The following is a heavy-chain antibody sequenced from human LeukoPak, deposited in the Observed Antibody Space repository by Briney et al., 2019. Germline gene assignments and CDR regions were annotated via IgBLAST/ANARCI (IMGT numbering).Heavy chain of an antibody. CDR3: AKIGRQYSSRTPYYYGMDV. CDR1: GFTFSSYG. V-gene: IGHV3-30*18. Sequence: GGSLRLSCAASGFTFSSYGMHWVRQAPGKGLEWVAVISYDGSTKYYADSVKGRFTISRDNSKNTLYLQMNSLRAEDTAVYYCAKIGRQYSSRTPYYYGMDVWGQGTTVTVSS. J-gene: IGHJ6*02. D-gene: IGHD6-13*01. CDR2: ISYDGSTK.